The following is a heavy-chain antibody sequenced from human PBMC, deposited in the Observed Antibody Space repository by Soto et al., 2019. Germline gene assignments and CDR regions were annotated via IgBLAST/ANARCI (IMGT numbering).Heavy chain of an antibody. CDR1: GFTFSSYS. CDR2: ISSSSSYI. J-gene: IGHJ4*02. Sequence: GGSLRLSCAASGFTFSSYSMNWVRQAPGKGLEWVSSISSSSSYIYYADSVKGRFTISRDNSKNTLYLQMNSLRAEDTAVYYCAKGVVVVVAATSGPFDYWGQGTLVTVSS. CDR3: AKGVVVVVAATSGPFDY. V-gene: IGHV3-21*04. D-gene: IGHD2-15*01.